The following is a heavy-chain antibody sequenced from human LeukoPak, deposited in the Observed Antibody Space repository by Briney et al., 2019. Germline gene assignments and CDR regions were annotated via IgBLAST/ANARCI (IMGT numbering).Heavy chain of an antibody. D-gene: IGHD2-21*02. CDR3: AKDVAYCGGDCYSDYHYFDY. CDR1: GFTFSSYA. Sequence: GGSLRLSCAASGFTFSSYAMSWVRQAPGKGLEWVSAISGSGGSTYYADSVKGRFTISRDNSKNTLYLQMNSLRAEDTAVYYRAKDVAYCGGDCYSDYHYFDYWGQGTLVTVSS. CDR2: ISGSGGST. J-gene: IGHJ4*02. V-gene: IGHV3-23*01.